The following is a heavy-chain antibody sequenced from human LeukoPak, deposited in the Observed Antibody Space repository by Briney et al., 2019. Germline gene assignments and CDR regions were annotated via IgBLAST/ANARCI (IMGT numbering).Heavy chain of an antibody. V-gene: IGHV3-7*01. CDR1: GFSFSDCW. CDR2: IKQDGSRI. CDR3: ARDSYYGGTQDY. D-gene: IGHD4-23*01. J-gene: IGHJ4*02. Sequence: GGSLRLSCSASGFSFSDCWMTWVRQAPGKGLEWVANIKQDGSRIHYVDSVKGRFTISRDNAKNSLYLQMNSLRAEDTAVYYCARDSYYGGTQDYWGQGTLVTVSS.